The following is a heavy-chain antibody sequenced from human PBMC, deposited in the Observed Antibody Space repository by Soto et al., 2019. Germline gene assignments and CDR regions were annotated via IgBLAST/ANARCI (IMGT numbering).Heavy chain of an antibody. CDR2: ISAYNGNT. V-gene: IGHV1-18*01. Sequence: ASVKVSCKASGYTFTSYGISWVRQAPGQGLEWMGWISAYNGNTNYAQKLQGRVTMTTDTSTSTAYMELRSLRSDDTAVYYCARAVSPLYCSGGSCYYFDHWGQGTLVTVSS. CDR1: GYTFTSYG. D-gene: IGHD2-15*01. J-gene: IGHJ4*02. CDR3: ARAVSPLYCSGGSCYYFDH.